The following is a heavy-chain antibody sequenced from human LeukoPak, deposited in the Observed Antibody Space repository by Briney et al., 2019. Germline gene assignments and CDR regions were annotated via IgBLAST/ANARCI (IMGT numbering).Heavy chain of an antibody. J-gene: IGHJ4*02. Sequence: ASVKVSCKASGYTFTSYYMHWVRQATGQGLEWMGIINPSGGSTSYAQKFQGRVAMTRDTSTSTVYMELSSLSSVTAADTAVYYCARLGVVATINNYFDYWGQGTLVTVSS. CDR2: INPSGGST. V-gene: IGHV1-46*01. CDR1: GYTFTSYY. CDR3: ARLGVVATINNYFDY. D-gene: IGHD5-12*01.